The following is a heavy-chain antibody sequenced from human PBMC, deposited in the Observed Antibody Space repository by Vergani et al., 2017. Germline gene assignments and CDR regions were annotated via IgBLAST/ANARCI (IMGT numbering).Heavy chain of an antibody. CDR2: IYPNGNG. V-gene: IGHV4-4*07. D-gene: IGHD1-1*01. Sequence: QVHLQESGPGVVKPSDTLSLTCIVSGGSMSDFYWTWIRQPAGRGLEWIGRIYPNGNGNYNESLRGRLTMSIDTSRSQFSLSLSSVTAADAAVYYCARDERRPWSDSWARFEYWGLGIPVTVSS. CDR3: ARDERRPWSDSWARFEY. CDR1: GGSMSDFY. J-gene: IGHJ4*02.